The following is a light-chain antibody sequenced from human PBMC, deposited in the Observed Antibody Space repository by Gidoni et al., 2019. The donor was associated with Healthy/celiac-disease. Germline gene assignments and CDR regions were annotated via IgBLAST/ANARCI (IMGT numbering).Light chain of an antibody. Sequence: QSALTQPVSVSGSPGQSITISCTGASSNVGGYNSVSWYQQHPGNAPKLIIYDVSNRSSGVSNRFSGSTSGNTASLTISGLQAEDEGYYYCSSYTTSSTQVFGTGTKVTVL. CDR3: SSYTTSSTQV. CDR2: DVS. CDR1: SSNVGGYNS. J-gene: IGLJ1*01. V-gene: IGLV2-14*03.